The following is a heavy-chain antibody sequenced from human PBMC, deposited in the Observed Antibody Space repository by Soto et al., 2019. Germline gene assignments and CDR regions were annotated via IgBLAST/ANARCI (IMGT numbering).Heavy chain of an antibody. CDR2: IYWNDDK. CDR1: GFSLSTSGVG. CDR3: AHLLWFRESIDAFDI. J-gene: IGHJ3*02. D-gene: IGHD3-10*01. V-gene: IGHV2-5*01. Sequence: SGPTLVNPTQTLTLTCTFSGFSLSTSGVGVGWIRQPPGKALEWLALIYWNDDKRYSPSLKSRLTITKDTSKNQVVLTMTNMDPVDTATYYCAHLLWFRESIDAFDIWGQGTMVTVSS.